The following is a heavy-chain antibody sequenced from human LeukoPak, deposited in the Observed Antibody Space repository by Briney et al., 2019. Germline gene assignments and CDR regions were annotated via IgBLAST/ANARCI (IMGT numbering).Heavy chain of an antibody. J-gene: IGHJ5*02. CDR1: GGSLSSYY. CDR2: IYYSGST. D-gene: IGHD6-6*01. Sequence: SETLSLTCTVSGGSLSSYYWSWIRQPPGKGLEWIGYIYYSGSTNYNPSLKSRVTISVDTSKNQFSLKLSSVTAADTAVYYCARDEWGYSSSPGFDPWGQGTLVTVSS. CDR3: ARDEWGYSSSPGFDP. V-gene: IGHV4-59*01.